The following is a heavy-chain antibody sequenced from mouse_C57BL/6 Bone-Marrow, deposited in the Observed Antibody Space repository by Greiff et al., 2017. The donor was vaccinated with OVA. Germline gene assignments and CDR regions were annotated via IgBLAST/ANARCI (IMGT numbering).Heavy chain of an antibody. Sequence: EVNVVESGGGLVKPGGSLKLSCAASGFTFSSYAMSWVRQTPEKSLEWVATISAGGSYTSSPDNVKGRFTISSDNAKNNLYLQMSHLKSEDTPMYYCARYSNYLDYWGQGTTLTVSA. V-gene: IGHV5-4*03. CDR3: ARYSNYLDY. J-gene: IGHJ2*01. D-gene: IGHD2-5*01. CDR2: ISAGGSYT. CDR1: GFTFSSYA.